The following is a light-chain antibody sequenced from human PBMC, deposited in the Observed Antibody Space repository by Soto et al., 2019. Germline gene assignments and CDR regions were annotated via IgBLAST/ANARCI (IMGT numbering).Light chain of an antibody. J-gene: IGKJ5*01. V-gene: IGKV3-20*01. CDR1: QSVSSSY. CDR2: GAS. Sequence: EIVLTQSPGTLSLSPGERATLSCRASQSVSSSYLAWYQQKPGQAPRLLIYGASSRATGIPDRFSGSGSGTDFTLTISRLEPEDFAVYYCQQYNNWPPITFGQGTRREIK. CDR3: QQYNNWPPIT.